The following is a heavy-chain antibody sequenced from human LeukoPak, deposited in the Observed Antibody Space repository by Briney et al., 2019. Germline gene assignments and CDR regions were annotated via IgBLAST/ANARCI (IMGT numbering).Heavy chain of an antibody. Sequence: SQTLSLTCTVSGGSISSGGFYWSWMRQHPEKGLEWIGYTYYSGSTYYNPSLKSRLTISVDTSKNQFSLKLSSVTAADTAVYYCARAGYYGSGSYRTFDSWGQRTLVTVSS. CDR2: TYYSGST. J-gene: IGHJ4*02. V-gene: IGHV4-31*03. CDR3: ARAGYYGSGSYRTFDS. D-gene: IGHD3-10*01. CDR1: GGSISSGGFY.